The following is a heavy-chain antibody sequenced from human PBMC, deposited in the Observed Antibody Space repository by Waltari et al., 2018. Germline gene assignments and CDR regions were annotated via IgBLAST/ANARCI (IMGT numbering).Heavy chain of an antibody. CDR2: IKPDGRDK. CDR1: GFTFSNYW. Sequence: EVQLVESGGGLVQPGGSLRLSCAASGFTFSNYWMTWVRQAPGKGLGGVANIKPDGRDKYYVDSVKGRFTISGDNARNSLYLQMNSLRPEDTAVYYCARDGAIAYWGQGTLVTVSS. V-gene: IGHV3-7*01. D-gene: IGHD3-16*01. CDR3: ARDGAIAY. J-gene: IGHJ4*02.